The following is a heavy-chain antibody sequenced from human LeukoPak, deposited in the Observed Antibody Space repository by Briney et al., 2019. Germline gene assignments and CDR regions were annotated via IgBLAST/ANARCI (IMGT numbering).Heavy chain of an antibody. CDR3: ARDNPPYQERRGYAY. D-gene: IGHD3-3*01. Sequence: SETLSITCAVYGGSFSGYYWSWIRPPPGKGLEWIGEINHSGSTNYNPSLKSRVTISVDTSKNQFSLKLSSVTAADTAVYYCARDNPPYQERRGYAYWGQRTLVTVSS. CDR1: GGSFSGYY. J-gene: IGHJ4*02. V-gene: IGHV4-34*01. CDR2: INHSGST.